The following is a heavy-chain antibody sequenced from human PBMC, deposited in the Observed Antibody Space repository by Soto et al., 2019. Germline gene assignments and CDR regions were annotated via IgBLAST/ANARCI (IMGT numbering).Heavy chain of an antibody. J-gene: IGHJ4*02. CDR1: GGTLSSET. D-gene: IGHD6-13*01. CDR2: MIPNSGNT. Sequence: GASVKVSCKVSGGTLSSETISWLRQAPGQGLEWMGWMIPNSGNTGYAQKFQGRVTMTRNTSISTAYMELTSLRSEDTAVYYCARGYSSSWYRNDYWGQGTLVTVSS. V-gene: IGHV1-8*02. CDR3: ARGYSSSWYRNDY.